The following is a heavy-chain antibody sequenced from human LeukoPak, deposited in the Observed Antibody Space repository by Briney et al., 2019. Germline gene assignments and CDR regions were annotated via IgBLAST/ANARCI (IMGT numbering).Heavy chain of an antibody. J-gene: IGHJ4*02. D-gene: IGHD6-6*01. CDR3: ARSIAAPLRYFDY. V-gene: IGHV4-34*01. Sequence: PSETLSLTCAVYGGSFSGYYWSWIRQPPGEGVEWIGEINHSGSTNYNLSLKSRVTISVDTSKNQFSLKLSSVTAADTAVYYCARSIAAPLRYFDYWGQGTLVTVSS. CDR1: GGSFSGYY. CDR2: INHSGST.